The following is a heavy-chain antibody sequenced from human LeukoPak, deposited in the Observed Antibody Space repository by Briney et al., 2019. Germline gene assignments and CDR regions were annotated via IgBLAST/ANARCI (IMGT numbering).Heavy chain of an antibody. V-gene: IGHV1-69*04. Sequence: SVKVSCKASGGTFSSYAISWVRQAPGQGLEWMGRIIPILGIANYAQKFQGRVTITADKSTSTAYMELSSLRSEDMAVYYCARERYSSSSGFDPWGQGTLVTVSS. CDR2: IIPILGIA. CDR1: GGTFSSYA. J-gene: IGHJ5*02. D-gene: IGHD6-6*01. CDR3: ARERYSSSSGFDP.